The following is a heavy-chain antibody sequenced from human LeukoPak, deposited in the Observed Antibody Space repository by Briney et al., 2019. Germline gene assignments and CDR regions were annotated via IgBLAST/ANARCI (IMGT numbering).Heavy chain of an antibody. J-gene: IGHJ5*02. V-gene: IGHV1-24*01. CDR1: GYTLTELS. CDR2: FDPEDGET. Sequence: GASVKVSCKVSGYTLTELSMHWVRQAPGKGLEWMGGFDPEDGETIYAQKFQGRVTMTTDTSTSTAYMELRSLRSDDTAVYYCATGWFDPWGQGTLVTVSS. CDR3: ATGWFDP.